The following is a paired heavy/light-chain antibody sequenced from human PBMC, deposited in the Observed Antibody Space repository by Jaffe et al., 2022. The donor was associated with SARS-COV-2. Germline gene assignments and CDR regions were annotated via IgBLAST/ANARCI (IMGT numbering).Light chain of an antibody. CDR2: DAS. CDR1: QSISSY. J-gene: IGKJ1*01. CDR3: QQSFSTPQA. Sequence: DIQMTQSPSSLSASVGDRVTITCRASQSISSYLNWYQQKPGKAPKLLIYDASSLQSGVPSRFSGSGSGTDFTLTISSLQPEDFATYYCQQSFSTPQAFGQGTKVEIK. V-gene: IGKV1-39*01.
Heavy chain of an antibody. V-gene: IGHV3-23*01. CDR3: AKDCFGCSSGYRGRFDY. J-gene: IGHJ4*02. D-gene: IGHD3-22*01. CDR1: GFTFSSYA. Sequence: EVQLLESGGGLVQPGGSLRLSCAASGFTFSSYAMSWVRQAPGKGLEWVSAISGSGGSTYYADSVKGRFTISRDNPKNTLYLQMNSLRAEDTAVYYCAKDCFGCSSGYRGRFDYWGQGTLVTVSS. CDR2: ISGSGGST.